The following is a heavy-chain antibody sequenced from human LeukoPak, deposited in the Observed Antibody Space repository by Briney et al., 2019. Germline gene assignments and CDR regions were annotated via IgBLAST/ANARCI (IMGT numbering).Heavy chain of an antibody. CDR3: AREGVGTSRWHGRGALDY. D-gene: IGHD1-7*01. CDR2: INSDGSST. J-gene: IGHJ4*02. CDR1: GLSFSIYW. V-gene: IGHV3-74*01. Sequence: GGSLRLSCAASGLSFSIYWMHWVRRAPGEGLVWVSRINSDGSSTTYADSVKGRFSISRDNAKNTVYLQMNSLRPEDAAVYYCAREGVGTSRWHGRGALDYWGQGTLVTVSS.